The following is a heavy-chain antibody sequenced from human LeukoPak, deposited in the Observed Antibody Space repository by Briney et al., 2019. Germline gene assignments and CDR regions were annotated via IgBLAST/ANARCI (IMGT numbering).Heavy chain of an antibody. V-gene: IGHV3-7*01. D-gene: IGHD3-10*01. CDR2: IKHDGSEKQDGSEK. CDR3: ARSGRGVDSFYFYMEV. Sequence: GGSLRLSCAASGFTFSQYWMSWVRQAPGKGLEWVANIKHDGSEKQDGSEKNYVDSVKGRFTISRDNAKNSLYLQMNSLRAEDTAVHYCARSGRGVDSFYFYMEVWGKGTTVTVSS. CDR1: GFTFSQYW. J-gene: IGHJ6*03.